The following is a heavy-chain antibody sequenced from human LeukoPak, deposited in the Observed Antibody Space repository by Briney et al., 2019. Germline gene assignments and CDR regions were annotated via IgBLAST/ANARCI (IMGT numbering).Heavy chain of an antibody. Sequence: QPLGSLRLSCAASGFTFSSDWMSWVRQAPGKGLEWVANITQDGSEKNYVDSVKGRFTLSRDNSKNSLDLQINSLRAEDTAVYCCARDRRYYYDSSGYYYTDYWGQGTLVSVSS. D-gene: IGHD3-22*01. CDR2: ITQDGSEK. CDR1: GFTFSSDW. CDR3: ARDRRYYYDSSGYYYTDY. V-gene: IGHV3-7*01. J-gene: IGHJ4*02.